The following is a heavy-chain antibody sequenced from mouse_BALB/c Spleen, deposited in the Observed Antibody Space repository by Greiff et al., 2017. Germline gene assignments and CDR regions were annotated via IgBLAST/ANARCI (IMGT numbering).Heavy chain of an antibody. CDR1: GYTFTSYW. D-gene: IGHD3-1*01. J-gene: IGHJ2*01. CDR3: ARSSSGYPFDY. V-gene: IGHV1S81*02. CDR2: INPSNGRT. Sequence: VQLQESGAELVKPGASVKLSCKASGYTFTSYWMHWVKQRPGQGLEWIGEINPSNGRTNYNEKFKSKATLTVDKSSSTAYMQLSSLTSEDSAVYYCARSSSGYPFDYWGQGTTLTVSS.